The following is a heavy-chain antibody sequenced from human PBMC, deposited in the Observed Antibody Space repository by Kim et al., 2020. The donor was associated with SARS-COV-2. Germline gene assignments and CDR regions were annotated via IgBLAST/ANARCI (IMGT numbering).Heavy chain of an antibody. Sequence: GGSLRLSCSASGFTFSIYAMHWVRQAPGKGPEYVSVISSNGDTTYYADSVKGRFTISRDNSKNTLYLQMSSLRAEATAVYYCVKSGTYCSSTSCYGRVDYYHYYGMDVWGQGTTVTVSS. V-gene: IGHV3-64D*09. CDR2: ISSNGDTT. CDR1: GFTFSIYA. J-gene: IGHJ6*02. CDR3: VKSGTYCSSTSCYGRVDYYHYYGMDV. D-gene: IGHD2-2*01.